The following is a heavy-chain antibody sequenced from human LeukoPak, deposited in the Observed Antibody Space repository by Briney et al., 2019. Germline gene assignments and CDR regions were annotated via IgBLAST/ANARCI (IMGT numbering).Heavy chain of an antibody. Sequence: PGGSLRLSCTASGFTLFTFNNAWMSWVRQTPGKGLKWIGRIKSKSDGGTTDYTAPVKGRFSISRDDSKNTVYLQVNSLKTEDTAVYYCTTDLLDYWGQGTLVTVSS. V-gene: IGHV3-15*01. CDR2: IKSKSDGGTT. J-gene: IGHJ4*02. CDR3: TTDLLDY. CDR1: GFTLFTFNNAW.